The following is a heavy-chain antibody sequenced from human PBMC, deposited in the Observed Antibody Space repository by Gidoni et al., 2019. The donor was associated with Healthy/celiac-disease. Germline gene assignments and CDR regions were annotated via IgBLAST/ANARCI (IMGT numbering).Heavy chain of an antibody. V-gene: IGHV3-49*05. J-gene: IGHJ4*02. CDR3: TRDGGKDGYNFYFDY. D-gene: IGHD5-12*01. CDR2: IRSKAYGGTT. CDR1: GFTFGAYA. Sequence: EVQLVESGGGLVKPGRSLRLSCTASGFTFGAYAMSWFRQAPGKGLEWVGFIRSKAYGGTTEYAASVKGRFTISRDDSKSIAYLQMNSLKTEDTAVYYCTRDGGKDGYNFYFDYWGQGTLVTVSS.